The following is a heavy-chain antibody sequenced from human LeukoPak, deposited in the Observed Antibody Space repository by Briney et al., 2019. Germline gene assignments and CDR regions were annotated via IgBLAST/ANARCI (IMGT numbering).Heavy chain of an antibody. CDR3: ARRFTVVRGTRRDGFDI. V-gene: IGHV4-30-4*01. D-gene: IGHD3-10*01. CDR2: IYYGGST. CDR1: GGSISINDYY. J-gene: IGHJ3*02. Sequence: TSETLSLTCTVSGGSISINDYYWSWIRQTPGKGLEWIGYIYYGGSTYYNPYLKSRVTISLDMSKNQFSLKLTSVTAADTAVYYCARRFTVVRGTRRDGFDIWGQGTMVTVSS.